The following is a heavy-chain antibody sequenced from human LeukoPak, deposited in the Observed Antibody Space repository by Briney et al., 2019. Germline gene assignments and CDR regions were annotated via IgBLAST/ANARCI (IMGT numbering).Heavy chain of an antibody. CDR1: GYTFTSYG. D-gene: IGHD1-26*01. CDR2: INPNSGGT. CDR3: ARALSGSYDAFDI. J-gene: IGHJ3*02. V-gene: IGHV1-2*02. Sequence: GASVKVSCKASGYTFTSYGISWVRQAPGQGLEWMGWINPNSGGTNYAQKFQGRVTMTRDTSISTAYMELSRLRSDDTAVYYCARALSGSYDAFDIWGQGTMVTVSS.